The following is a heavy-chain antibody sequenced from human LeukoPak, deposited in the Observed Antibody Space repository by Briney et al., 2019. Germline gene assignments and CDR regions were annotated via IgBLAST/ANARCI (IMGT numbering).Heavy chain of an antibody. CDR2: MSYDGSDK. Sequence: GGSLRLSCVASGFTFSTYGMHWVRQAPGKGLEWLAVMSYDGSDKYYADSVKGRFTISRDNSKNTLYLQMNSLRAEDTAVYYCARTMIVVVADDAFDIWGQGTMVTVSS. CDR3: ARTMIVVVADDAFDI. CDR1: GFTFSTYG. V-gene: IGHV3-30*03. J-gene: IGHJ3*02. D-gene: IGHD3-22*01.